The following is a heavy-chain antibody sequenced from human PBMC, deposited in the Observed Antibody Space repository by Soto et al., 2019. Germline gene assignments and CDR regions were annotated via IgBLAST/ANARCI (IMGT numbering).Heavy chain of an antibody. CDR3: STNYYDSSGYDDWFDP. Sequence: PGGSLRLSCAASGFTFSTYSMNWVRQAPGEGLEWVGRIKGQIDGGTTDYAAPVKGRFTISRDDSKSIAYLQMNSLKTEDTAVYYCSTNYYDSSGYDDWFDPWGQGTLVTVSS. J-gene: IGHJ5*02. CDR1: GFTFSTYS. V-gene: IGHV3-15*07. CDR2: IKGQIDGGTT. D-gene: IGHD3-22*01.